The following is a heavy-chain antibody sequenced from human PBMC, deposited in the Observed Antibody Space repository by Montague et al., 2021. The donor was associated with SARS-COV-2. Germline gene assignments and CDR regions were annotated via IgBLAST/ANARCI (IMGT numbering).Heavy chain of an antibody. CDR1: VYSIHSNYY. Sequence: SETLSLTCTVSVYSIHSNYYWGWNRQPPGQGLEWIGCSYHSGTTHYHPSLQSRVTISLDTSNNHFSLKVTSVTAADTDIYFCARDRNDGYDRFFDYWGQGTLVTVSS. D-gene: IGHD5-12*01. J-gene: IGHJ4*02. CDR2: SYHSGTT. CDR3: ARDRNDGYDRFFDY. V-gene: IGHV4-38-2*02.